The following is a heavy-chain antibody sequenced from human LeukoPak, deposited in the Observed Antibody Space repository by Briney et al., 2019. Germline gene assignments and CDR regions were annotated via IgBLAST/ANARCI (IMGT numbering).Heavy chain of an antibody. CDR3: ARGWLGELSGDYYGMDV. CDR1: GFTFSYYE. V-gene: IGHV3-48*03. J-gene: IGHJ6*02. Sequence: GGSLRLSCAASGFTFSYYEMNWVRQAPGKGLEWVSYISSSGNTKYYADSVRGRLTISRDNARNSLYLQMNSLRAEDTAVYYCARGWLGELSGDYYGMDVWGQGTTVTVSS. D-gene: IGHD3-10*01. CDR2: ISSSGNTK.